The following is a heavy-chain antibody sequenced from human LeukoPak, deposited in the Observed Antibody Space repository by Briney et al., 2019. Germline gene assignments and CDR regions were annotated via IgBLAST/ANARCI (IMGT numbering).Heavy chain of an antibody. D-gene: IGHD6-13*01. J-gene: IGHJ4*02. CDR1: GFTFSSYA. CDR3: AKGNHRIAAAGSYFDY. CDR2: ISGSGAST. Sequence: GGSLRLSCAASGFTFSSYAMSWVRHTPGKGLEWVSTISGSGASTYYADSVKGRFTISRDNSKNTLYLQMNSLRAEDTAVYYCAKGNHRIAAAGSYFDYWGQGTLVTVSS. V-gene: IGHV3-23*01.